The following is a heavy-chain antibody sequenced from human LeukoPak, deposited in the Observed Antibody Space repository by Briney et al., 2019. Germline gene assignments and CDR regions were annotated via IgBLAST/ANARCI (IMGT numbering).Heavy chain of an antibody. CDR1: GGSISSYY. CDR2: IYTSGTT. J-gene: IGHJ6*03. CDR3: ARRGLEFSSSSYRANFYMDV. Sequence: PSETLSLTCTVSGGSISSYYWSWIRQPPGKGLEWIGYIYTSGTTNYNPSLKSRVTMSVDTSKNQFSLKLSSVTAADTAVYYCARRGLEFSSSSYRANFYMDVWGKGTTVTVSS. V-gene: IGHV4-4*09. D-gene: IGHD6-6*01.